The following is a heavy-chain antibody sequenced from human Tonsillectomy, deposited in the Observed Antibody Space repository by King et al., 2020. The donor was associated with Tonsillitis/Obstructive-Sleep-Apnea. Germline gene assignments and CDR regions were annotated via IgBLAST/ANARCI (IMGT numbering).Heavy chain of an antibody. CDR3: ARGILIAVAVDY. Sequence: VQLPQWGAGLLKPSETLSLTCAVYGGSFSGYYWSWIRQPPGKGLEWIGEINHGGSTNYNPSLKSRVTISVDTSKNQFSLNLNSVTAADTAVYYCARGILIAVAVDYWGQGTLVTVSS. CDR1: GGSFSGYY. D-gene: IGHD6-19*01. J-gene: IGHJ4*02. V-gene: IGHV4-34*01. CDR2: INHGGST.